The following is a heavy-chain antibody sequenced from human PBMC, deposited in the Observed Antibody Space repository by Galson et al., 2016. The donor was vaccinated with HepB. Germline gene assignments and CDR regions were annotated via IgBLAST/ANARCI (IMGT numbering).Heavy chain of an antibody. CDR2: IYSGGST. CDR1: GFILTNNY. D-gene: IGHD4-11*01. J-gene: IGHJ4*02. Sequence: SLRLSCAASGFILTNNYMDWVRQAPGKGLEWVSVIYSGGSTYYADSVKGRFTMSRDESKNTLYLQMNSLRAEDTAVYYRARDPVASSTWYYFDYWGQGTLVTVSS. CDR3: ARDPVASSTWYYFDY. V-gene: IGHV3-53*01.